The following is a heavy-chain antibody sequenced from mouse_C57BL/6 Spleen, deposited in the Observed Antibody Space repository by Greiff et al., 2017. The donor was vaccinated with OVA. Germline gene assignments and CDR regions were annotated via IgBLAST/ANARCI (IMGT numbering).Heavy chain of an antibody. CDR1: GFNIKDYY. CDR3: TIITTVVNYFDY. V-gene: IGHV14-1*01. CDR2: IDPEDGDT. D-gene: IGHD1-1*01. J-gene: IGHJ2*01. Sequence: VQLKESGAELVRPGASVKLSCTASGFNIKDYYMHWVKQRPEQGLEWIGRIDPEDGDTEYAPKFQGKATMTADTSSNTAYLQLSSLTSEDTAVYYCTIITTVVNYFDYWGQGTTLTVSS.